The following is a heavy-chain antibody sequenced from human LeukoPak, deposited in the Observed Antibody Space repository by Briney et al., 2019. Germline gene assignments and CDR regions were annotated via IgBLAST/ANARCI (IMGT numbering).Heavy chain of an antibody. CDR3: ARDLSYSSGWSDY. V-gene: IGHV3-23*01. Sequence: GGSLRPSCAASGFTFSSYAMSWVRQPPGKGREWVSAISGSGGDTFYADSVKGRFTISRENFRNTLSLQMNSLRAEDTALYYCARDLSYSSGWSDYWGQGTLVTVSS. CDR1: GFTFSSYA. D-gene: IGHD6-13*01. J-gene: IGHJ4*02. CDR2: ISGSGGDT.